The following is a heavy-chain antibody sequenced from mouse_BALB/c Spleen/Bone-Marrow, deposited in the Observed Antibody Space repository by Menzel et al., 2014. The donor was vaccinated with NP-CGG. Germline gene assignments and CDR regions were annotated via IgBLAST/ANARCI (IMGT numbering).Heavy chain of an antibody. CDR2: ISSGGSYT. D-gene: IGHD2-4*01. Sequence: EVKLVESGGDLVKPGGSLKLSCAASGFTFXSYGTSWVRQTPDKRLEWVATISSGGSYTYYPDSVKGRFTISRDNAKNTLYLQMSSLKSEDTAMYYCARPYDFGAWFAYWGQGTLVTVSA. V-gene: IGHV5-6*01. CDR3: ARPYDFGAWFAY. J-gene: IGHJ3*01. CDR1: GFTFXSYG.